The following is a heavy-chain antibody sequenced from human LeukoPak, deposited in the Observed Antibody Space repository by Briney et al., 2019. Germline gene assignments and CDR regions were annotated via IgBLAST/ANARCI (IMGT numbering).Heavy chain of an antibody. J-gene: IGHJ5*02. V-gene: IGHV1-46*01. CDR3: ARGFTVPAATAQTFNWFDP. Sequence: ASVTVSCKASGYSFISYYMHWVRQAPGQGLEWMGIINPSGGSTSYAQKFQGRVTMTRDTSTSTVYMELSSLRSEDTAVYYCARGFTVPAATAQTFNWFDPWGQGTLVTVSS. CDR2: INPSGGST. D-gene: IGHD2-2*01. CDR1: GYSFISYY.